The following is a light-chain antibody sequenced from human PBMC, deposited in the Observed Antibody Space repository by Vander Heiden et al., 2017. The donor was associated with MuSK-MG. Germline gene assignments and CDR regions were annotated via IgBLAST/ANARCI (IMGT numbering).Light chain of an antibody. V-gene: IGLV1-40*01. CDR3: QSYDSKLSVV. J-gene: IGLJ2*01. CDR2: GNN. CDR1: SSNIGTGYD. Sequence: QSVLTQPPSVSGAPGQRVTISCTGSSSNIGTGYDVHWYQQPPGTAPNLLIYGNNNRPSGVPDRFSGSKSGTSASLAITGLQAEDEADYYCQSYDSKLSVVFGGGTKLTVL.